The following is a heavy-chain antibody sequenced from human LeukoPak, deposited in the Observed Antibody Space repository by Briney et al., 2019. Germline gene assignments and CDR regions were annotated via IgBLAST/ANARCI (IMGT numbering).Heavy chain of an antibody. D-gene: IGHD3-10*01. CDR1: GFTFDDYG. Sequence: RPGGSLRLSCAASGFTFDDYGMSWVRQAPGKGLEWVSGINWNGGSTGYADSVKGRFTISRDNAKNSLYLQMNSLRAKDTALYYCARGDYYGSGNSGGDYWGQGTLVTVSS. V-gene: IGHV3-20*04. J-gene: IGHJ4*02. CDR2: INWNGGST. CDR3: ARGDYYGSGNSGGDY.